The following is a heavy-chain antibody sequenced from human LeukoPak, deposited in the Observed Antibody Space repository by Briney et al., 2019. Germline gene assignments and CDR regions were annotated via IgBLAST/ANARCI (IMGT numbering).Heavy chain of an antibody. CDR2: IRYDGSNK. D-gene: IGHD3-22*01. CDR3: AKDPDYYDSSGYYYQPLGY. V-gene: IGHV3-30*02. Sequence: GGSLRLSCAASGFTFSSYGMHWVRQAPGKGLEWVAFIRYDGSNKYYADSVKGRFTISRDNSKNTLYLQMNSLRAEDTAVYYCAKDPDYYDSSGYYYQPLGYWGQGTPVTVSS. J-gene: IGHJ4*02. CDR1: GFTFSSYG.